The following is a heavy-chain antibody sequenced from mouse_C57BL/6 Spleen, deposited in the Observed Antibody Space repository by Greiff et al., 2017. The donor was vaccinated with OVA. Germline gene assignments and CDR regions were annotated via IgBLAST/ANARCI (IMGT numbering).Heavy chain of an antibody. Sequence: QVQLQQPGTELVKPGASVKLSCKASGYTFTSYWMHWVKQRPGQGLEWIGNINPSNGGTNYNEKFKSKATLTVDKSSSTAYMQLSSLTSEDSAVYYGASPLSYGYAMDYWGQGTSVTVSS. V-gene: IGHV1-53*01. CDR2: INPSNGGT. CDR1: GYTFTSYW. J-gene: IGHJ4*01. D-gene: IGHD1-1*01. CDR3: ASPLSYGYAMDY.